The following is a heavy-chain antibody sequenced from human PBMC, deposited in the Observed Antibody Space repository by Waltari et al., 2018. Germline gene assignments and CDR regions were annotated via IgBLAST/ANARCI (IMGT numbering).Heavy chain of an antibody. V-gene: IGHV4-31*03. J-gene: IGHJ3*02. CDR3: ARSAQATYSSSSMGAFDI. CDR2: IYYSGST. CDR1: GGSISSGGYY. D-gene: IGHD6-6*01. Sequence: QVQLQESGPGLVKPSQTLSLTCTVSGGSISSGGYYWSWIRQHPGKGLEWIGYIYYSGSTYYNPTLKSRVTISVDTSKNQFSLKLSSVTAADTAVYYCARSAQATYSSSSMGAFDIWGQGTMVTVSS.